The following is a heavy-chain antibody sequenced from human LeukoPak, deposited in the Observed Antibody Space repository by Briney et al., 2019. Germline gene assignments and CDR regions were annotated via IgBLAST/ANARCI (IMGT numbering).Heavy chain of an antibody. Sequence: GGSLRLSCAASGFTFSSDVMGWVRQAPGEGLERVSAIHGGGVSTYYADSVKGRFTISRDNSKNTLYLQMNSLRADDTALYYCARLPTGYPNWFDTWGQGTLVTVSS. V-gene: IGHV3-23*01. J-gene: IGHJ5*02. CDR2: IHGGGVST. CDR3: ARLPTGYPNWFDT. D-gene: IGHD3-9*01. CDR1: GFTFSSDV.